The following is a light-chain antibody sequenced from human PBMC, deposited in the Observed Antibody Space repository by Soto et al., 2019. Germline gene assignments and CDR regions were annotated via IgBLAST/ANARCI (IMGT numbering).Light chain of an antibody. CDR1: QSINTY. Sequence: DIQLTQSPPSLSASVGDRVTITCRASQSINTYLNGYQQQPGKAPKLLIYAATSLQSGVPSRFSGSGSGTDFNLTISSLQPEDVATYYCQQSHSTPLYTFGQGNKLDIK. CDR3: QQSHSTPLYT. J-gene: IGKJ2*01. CDR2: AAT. V-gene: IGKV1-39*01.